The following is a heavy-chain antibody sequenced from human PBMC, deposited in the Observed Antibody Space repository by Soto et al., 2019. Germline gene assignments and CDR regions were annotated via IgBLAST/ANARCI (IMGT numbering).Heavy chain of an antibody. V-gene: IGHV3-23*01. Sequence: GGSLRLSCAASGFTFSTYAMIWVRQAPGKGLEWVSVIPGSGGSTYYADSVKGRFTISRDTSKNTLFLQMNSLRAEDTAVYYCAKDRYGDYGGIDYWGQGTMVTVSS. CDR1: GFTFSTYA. CDR3: AKDRYGDYGGIDY. CDR2: IPGSGGST. J-gene: IGHJ4*02. D-gene: IGHD4-17*01.